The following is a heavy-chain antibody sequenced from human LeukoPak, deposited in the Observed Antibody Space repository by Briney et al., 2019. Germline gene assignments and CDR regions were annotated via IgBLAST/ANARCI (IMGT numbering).Heavy chain of an antibody. CDR3: ASRKKGMATTGFDY. CDR2: IYPGDSDT. CDR1: GYNFATYW. Sequence: GASLRISCKGSGYNFATYWIGWVRQMPGKGLEWMGIIYPGDSDTRYSPSFQGQVTISVDKSINTAYLQWSSLKASDTAIYYCASRKKGMATTGFDYWGQGTLVTVSS. D-gene: IGHD5-24*01. J-gene: IGHJ4*02. V-gene: IGHV5-51*01.